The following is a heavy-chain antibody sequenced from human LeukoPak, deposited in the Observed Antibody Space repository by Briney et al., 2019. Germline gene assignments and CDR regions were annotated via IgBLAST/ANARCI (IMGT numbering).Heavy chain of an antibody. V-gene: IGHV3-21*01. D-gene: IGHD3-22*01. Sequence: GGSLRLSCAASGFTFSSYSMNWVRQAPGKGLEWVSSISSSSSYIYYADSVKGRFTISRDNAKNSLYLQMNSLRAEDTAVYYCARDYSDSSGYYYLIDWGQGTLVTVSS. CDR3: ARDYSDSSGYYYLID. CDR1: GFTFSSYS. J-gene: IGHJ4*02. CDR2: ISSSSSYI.